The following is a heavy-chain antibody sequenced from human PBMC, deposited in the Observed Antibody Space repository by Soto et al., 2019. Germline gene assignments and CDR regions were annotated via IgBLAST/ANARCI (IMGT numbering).Heavy chain of an antibody. CDR3: VRQGIGVLHGLVDV. Sequence: SETLSLTCAVYGGSFSGQYWSWIRQPPGKGLEWIGEINHSGSISYNPPLESRVTISEDTSKNQFSLKLSSVTAADTAVYYCVRQGIGVLHGLVDVWGQGTTVTVSS. V-gene: IGHV4-34*01. CDR2: INHSGSI. CDR1: GGSFSGQY. J-gene: IGHJ6*02. D-gene: IGHD3-10*01.